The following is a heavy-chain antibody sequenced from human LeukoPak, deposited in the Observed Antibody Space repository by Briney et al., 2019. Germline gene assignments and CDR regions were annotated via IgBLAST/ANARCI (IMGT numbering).Heavy chain of an antibody. CDR3: ARASWGDCSSTSCSPDY. V-gene: IGHV4-34*01. CDR2: INHSGST. D-gene: IGHD2-2*01. J-gene: IGHJ4*02. CDR1: GGSFSGYY. Sequence: SETLSLTCAVYGGSFSGYYWSWIRQPPGKGLEWIGEINHSGSTNYNPSLKSRVTISVDMSKNQFSLKLSSVTAADTAVYYCARASWGDCSSTSCSPDYWGQGTLVTVSS.